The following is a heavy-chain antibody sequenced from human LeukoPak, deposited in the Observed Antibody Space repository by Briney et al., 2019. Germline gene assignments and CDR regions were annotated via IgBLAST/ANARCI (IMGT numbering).Heavy chain of an antibody. D-gene: IGHD3-22*01. CDR2: IYPGDSDT. Sequence: GESLKISCKGSGYSFTNYWIGWVRQMPGKGLEWMGIIYPGDSDTGYSPSFQGQVTISADKSISTAYLQWSSLKASDTAMYYCATYYYDSSGYYPYFDYWGQGTLVTVSS. V-gene: IGHV5-51*01. CDR3: ATYYYDSSGYYPYFDY. CDR1: GYSFTNYW. J-gene: IGHJ4*02.